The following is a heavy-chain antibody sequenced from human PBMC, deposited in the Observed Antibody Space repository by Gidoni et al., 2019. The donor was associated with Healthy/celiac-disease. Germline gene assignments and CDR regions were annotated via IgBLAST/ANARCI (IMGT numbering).Heavy chain of an antibody. D-gene: IGHD2-21*02. CDR2: ISSSSSYI. CDR3: ARDGSDCGGDCYSHWFDP. V-gene: IGHV3-21*01. Sequence: EVQLVESGGGLVKPGGSLRLSCAASGFTFGSYSMNWVRQAPGNGLEWVSSISSSSSYIYYADSVKGRFTISRDNAKNSLYLQMNSLRAEDTAVYYCARDGSDCGGDCYSHWFDPWGQGTLVTVSS. J-gene: IGHJ5*02. CDR1: GFTFGSYS.